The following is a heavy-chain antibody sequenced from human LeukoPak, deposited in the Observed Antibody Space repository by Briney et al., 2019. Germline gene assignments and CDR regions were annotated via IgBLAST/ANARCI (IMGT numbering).Heavy chain of an antibody. D-gene: IGHD3-22*01. CDR2: IYYSGIT. J-gene: IGHJ2*01. V-gene: IGHV4-59*08. CDR3: VRHHYDLRYFDL. Sequence: SETLSLTCTVYGGSISSNYWRWIRQPPGKGLEGIGYIYYSGITNYNPSLKSRITISVDTSNNQFSLKLSCVTVGETALHYCVRHHYDLRYFDLCGGGTLVTVSS. CDR1: GGSISSNY.